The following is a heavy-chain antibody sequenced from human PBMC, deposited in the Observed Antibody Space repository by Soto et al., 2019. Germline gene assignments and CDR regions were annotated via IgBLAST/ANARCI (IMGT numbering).Heavy chain of an antibody. Sequence: SVKVSCKASGGTFSSYAISWVRQAPGQGLEWMGGIIPIFGTANYAQKFQGRVTITADESTSTAYMELSSLRSEDTAVYYCAREPLSDYDYVWGSYPARAYGMDVWGQGTTVTVSS. D-gene: IGHD3-16*02. J-gene: IGHJ6*02. CDR3: AREPLSDYDYVWGSYPARAYGMDV. CDR1: GGTFSSYA. V-gene: IGHV1-69*13. CDR2: IIPIFGTA.